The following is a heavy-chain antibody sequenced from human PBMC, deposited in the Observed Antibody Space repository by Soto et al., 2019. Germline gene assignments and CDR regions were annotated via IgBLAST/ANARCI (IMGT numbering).Heavy chain of an antibody. CDR1: GGTFSSYT. CDR2: IIPILGIA. D-gene: IGHD2-2*01. Sequence: SVKVSCKASGGTFSSYTISWVRQAPGQGLEWMGRIIPILGIANYAQKFQGRVTITADKSTSTAYMELSSLRSEDTAVYYCARDSSSSVVVPAVYFDYWGQRTPVTVSS. J-gene: IGHJ4*02. V-gene: IGHV1-69*04. CDR3: ARDSSSSVVVPAVYFDY.